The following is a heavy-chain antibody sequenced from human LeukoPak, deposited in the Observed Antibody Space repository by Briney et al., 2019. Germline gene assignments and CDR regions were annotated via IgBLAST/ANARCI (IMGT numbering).Heavy chain of an antibody. CDR2: VYTNGRP. Sequence: PSETLSLTCAVSGGSIDTHYWSWLRQPAGEGLEWIGRVYTNGRPDYNPPLKSRVTMSVDTSKNHFSLKLSSVTAADTAVYYCARDRLLGGPSSKYGFDFWGQGSLVTVSS. CDR3: ARDRLLGGPSSKYGFDF. V-gene: IGHV4-4*07. CDR1: GGSIDTHY. D-gene: IGHD3-3*01. J-gene: IGHJ4*02.